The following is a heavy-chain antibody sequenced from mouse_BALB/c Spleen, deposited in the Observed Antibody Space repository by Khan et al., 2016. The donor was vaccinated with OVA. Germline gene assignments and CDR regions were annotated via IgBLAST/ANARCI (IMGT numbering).Heavy chain of an antibody. V-gene: IGHV1-9*01. D-gene: IGHD1-1*01. Sequence: QVQLQQSGAELMKPGASVKISCKATGYTFSSYWIEWVKQRPGHGLEWIGEILPGSGRNNYNEKLKGKATFNADTSSNTAYMQLSNLTSDDSAVYYCARGNYYGSSAWFGYWGQGTLVTVSA. CDR2: ILPGSGRN. CDR1: GYTFSSYW. CDR3: ARGNYYGSSAWFGY. J-gene: IGHJ3*01.